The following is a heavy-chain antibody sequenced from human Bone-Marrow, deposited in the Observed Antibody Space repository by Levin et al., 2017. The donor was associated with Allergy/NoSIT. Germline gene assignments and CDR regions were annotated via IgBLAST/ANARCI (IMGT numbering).Heavy chain of an antibody. CDR2: INPNSGGT. CDR1: GYTFTGYY. Sequence: GGSLRLSCKASGYTFTGYYMHWVRQAPGQGLEWMGRINPNSGGTNYAQQFQGRVTMSRDTSITTAYMELSSLRSDDTAVYYCAREWAYYYMDVWGKGTTVTVSS. CDR3: AREWAYYYMDV. J-gene: IGHJ6*03. V-gene: IGHV1-2*06.